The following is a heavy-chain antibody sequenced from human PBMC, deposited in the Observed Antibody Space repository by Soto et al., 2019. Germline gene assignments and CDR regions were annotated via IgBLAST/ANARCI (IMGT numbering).Heavy chain of an antibody. V-gene: IGHV4-34*01. CDR3: ARGRYYYDSSGYYEFDY. CDR2: INHSGST. CDR1: GGSFSGYY. J-gene: IGHJ4*02. D-gene: IGHD3-22*01. Sequence: PSETLSLTCAVYGGSFSGYYWSWIRQPPGKGLEWIGEINHSGSTNYNPSLKSRVTISVDTSKNQFSLKLSSVPAADTAVYYCARGRYYYDSSGYYEFDYWGQGTLVTVSS.